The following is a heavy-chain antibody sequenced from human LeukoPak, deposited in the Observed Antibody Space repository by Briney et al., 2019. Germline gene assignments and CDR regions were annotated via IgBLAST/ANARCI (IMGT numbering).Heavy chain of an antibody. CDR3: ATYNSGWDAFDF. V-gene: IGHV3-53*01. J-gene: IGHJ3*01. D-gene: IGHD6-19*01. CDR1: GFTFSNAW. CDR2: LYSGGST. Sequence: GGSLRLSCAASGFTFSNAWMSWVRQAPGKGLEWVSALYSGGSTYYADSVKGRFTISRDNPKNTLYLQMNSLRAEDTAVYYCATYNSGWDAFDFWGQGTMVTVSS.